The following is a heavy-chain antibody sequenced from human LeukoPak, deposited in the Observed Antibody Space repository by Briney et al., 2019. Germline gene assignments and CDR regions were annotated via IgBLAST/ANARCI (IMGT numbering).Heavy chain of an antibody. Sequence: GGSLRLSCAVSGFPFTNYWMSWVRQAPGKGLEWVANIKEDGSVMYYVDSLKGRFTISRDNAKNSLYLQVNSLRAEDTAVYYCARNQRRLDYWGQGTLVTVSS. CDR3: ARNQRRLDY. CDR2: IKEDGSVM. J-gene: IGHJ4*02. CDR1: GFPFTNYW. V-gene: IGHV3-7*01. D-gene: IGHD1-14*01.